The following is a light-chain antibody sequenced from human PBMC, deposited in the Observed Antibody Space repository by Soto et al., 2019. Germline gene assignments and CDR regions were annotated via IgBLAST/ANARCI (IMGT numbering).Light chain of an antibody. CDR2: DAS. CDR1: QDISNY. Sequence: GDRVTITCQASQDISNYLNWYQQKPGKAPKLLIYDASNLETGVPSRFSGSGSGTDFTLKISKVEAEDVGVYYCMQDLQIPWTFGQGTKVDIK. J-gene: IGKJ1*01. V-gene: IGKV1-33*01. CDR3: MQDLQIPWT.